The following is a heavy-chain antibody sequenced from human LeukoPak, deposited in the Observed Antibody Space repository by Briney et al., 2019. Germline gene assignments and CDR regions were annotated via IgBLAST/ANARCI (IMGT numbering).Heavy chain of an antibody. CDR1: GFTFSSYE. CDR2: ISSSGSTI. V-gene: IGHV3-48*03. D-gene: IGHD3-22*01. Sequence: GGSLRLSCAASGFTFSSYEMNWVRQAPGKGLEWVSYISSSGSTIYYADSVKGRFTISRDNAKNSLYLQMNSLRAEDTAVYYCARDNSRDSSGYDYWGQGTRVTVSS. J-gene: IGHJ4*02. CDR3: ARDNSRDSSGYDY.